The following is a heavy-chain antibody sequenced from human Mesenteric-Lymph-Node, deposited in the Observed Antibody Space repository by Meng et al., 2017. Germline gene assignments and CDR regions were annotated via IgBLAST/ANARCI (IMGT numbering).Heavy chain of an antibody. J-gene: IGHJ4*02. CDR3: ASADKVRFDY. CDR1: GSPLISTTL. V-gene: IGHV4-4*02. Sequence: LPQPAPCLVNLSGLLPCYFPASGSPLISTTLCTWVRHPQVKWLEIIREISPIVITSYNPSLKCQVRISLDKSTNRFSLKLISVTAPGTAVYSCASADKVRFDYWGQGTLVTVSS. CDR2: ISPIVIT.